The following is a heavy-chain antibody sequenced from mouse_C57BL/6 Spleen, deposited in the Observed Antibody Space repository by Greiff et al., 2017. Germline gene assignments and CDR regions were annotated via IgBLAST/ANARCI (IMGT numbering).Heavy chain of an antibody. CDR3: ARSGYYGSRGYYFDY. D-gene: IGHD1-1*01. Sequence: VQLVESGAELVKPGASVKLSCKASGYTFTSYWMQWVKQRPGQGLEWIGEIDPSDSYTNYNQKFKGKATLTVDTSASTAYMQLSSLTSEDSAVYYCARSGYYGSRGYYFDYWGQGTTLTVSS. V-gene: IGHV1-50*01. CDR2: IDPSDSYT. CDR1: GYTFTSYW. J-gene: IGHJ2*01.